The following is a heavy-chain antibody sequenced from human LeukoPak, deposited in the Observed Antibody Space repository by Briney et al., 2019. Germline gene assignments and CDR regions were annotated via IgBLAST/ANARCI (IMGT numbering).Heavy chain of an antibody. CDR2: IYTSGST. V-gene: IGHV4-4*07. CDR3: ARAGKQWLAPRLYAFDI. Sequence: WETLSLTCTASGGSISSYSRSWIRQPPGKGLEWVAGIYTSGSTNYNPSLKGRVTMSVDTSKNQFSLKLSTLTAADTAVYYCARAGKQWLAPRLYAFDIWGQGTIVTVSS. D-gene: IGHD6-19*01. J-gene: IGHJ3*02. CDR1: GGSISSYS.